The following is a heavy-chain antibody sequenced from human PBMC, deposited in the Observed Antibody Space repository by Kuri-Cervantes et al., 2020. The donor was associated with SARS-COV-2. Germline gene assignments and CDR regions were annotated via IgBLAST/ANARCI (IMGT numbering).Heavy chain of an antibody. CDR3: AKDLLASYGNFDY. Sequence: GESLKISCAASGFTFSSYWMSWVRQAPGKGLEWVSAISGSGGSTYYADSAKGRFTISRDNSKNTLYLQMNSLRAEDTAVYYCAKDLLASYGNFDYWGQGTLVTVSS. CDR1: GFTFSSYW. CDR2: ISGSGGST. D-gene: IGHD5-18*01. V-gene: IGHV3-23*01. J-gene: IGHJ4*02.